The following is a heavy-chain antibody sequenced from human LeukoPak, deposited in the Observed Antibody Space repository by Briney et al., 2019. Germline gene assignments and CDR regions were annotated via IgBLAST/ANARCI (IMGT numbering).Heavy chain of an antibody. CDR3: ARSQSQSGSYRYYFTY. D-gene: IGHD1-26*01. Sequence: PSETLSLTCSVSGVPVGSAGYYWTSIRQPPGKGLERHGYMYYSGNSNYNPFLKSRVTMSLDPSKNRFSLKLSSVTAADTAVYYCARSQSQSGSYRYYFTYWGQGTLVTVSS. V-gene: IGHV4-61*08. CDR1: GVPVGSAGYY. J-gene: IGHJ4*02. CDR2: MYYSGNS.